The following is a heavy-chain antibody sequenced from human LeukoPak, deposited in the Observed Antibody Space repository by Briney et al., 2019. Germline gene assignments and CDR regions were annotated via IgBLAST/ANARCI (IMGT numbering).Heavy chain of an antibody. D-gene: IGHD6-13*01. Sequence: SETLSLTCAVYGGSFSGYYWSWIRQPPGKGLEWIGEINHSGSTNYNPSLKSRVTISVDTSKNQFSLKLSSVTAADTAVYYCARGRSRPTRYYFDYWGQGTLVTASS. CDR3: ARGRSRPTRYYFDY. CDR1: GGSFSGYY. CDR2: INHSGST. V-gene: IGHV4-34*01. J-gene: IGHJ4*02.